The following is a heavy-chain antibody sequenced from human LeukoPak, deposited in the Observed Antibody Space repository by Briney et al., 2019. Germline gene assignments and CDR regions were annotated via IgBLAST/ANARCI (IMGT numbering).Heavy chain of an antibody. CDR3: ARGAYGDNSLNWFDP. V-gene: IGHV4-4*07. CDR1: GGSISGYY. J-gene: IGHJ5*02. Sequence: PSETLSLTCTVSGGSISGYYWSWIRQPAGKGLEWIERIYTSGSTDYHPSLKSRVTMSIDTSKNQFSLKLSSVTAADTAVYFCARGAYGDNSLNWFDPWGQGTLVTVSS. D-gene: IGHD4-23*01. CDR2: IYTSGST.